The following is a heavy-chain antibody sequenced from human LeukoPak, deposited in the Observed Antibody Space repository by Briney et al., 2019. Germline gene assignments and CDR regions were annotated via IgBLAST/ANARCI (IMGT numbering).Heavy chain of an antibody. V-gene: IGHV3-23*01. D-gene: IGHD6-13*01. CDR1: GFTFSSYA. CDR3: ANPLVRSSWLLGY. CDR2: ITSSGGNT. J-gene: IGHJ4*02. Sequence: GGSLRLSCAASGFTFSSYAMTWVRQAPGKGLEWVSTITSSGGNTYYADSVKGRFTISRDNSKNTLYLQMNSLRAEDTAIYYCANPLVRSSWLLGYWGRGTLVTVSA.